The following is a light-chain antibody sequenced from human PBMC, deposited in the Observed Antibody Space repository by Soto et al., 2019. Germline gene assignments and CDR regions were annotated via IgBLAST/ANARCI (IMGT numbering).Light chain of an antibody. CDR3: QQFRGLWT. V-gene: IGKV3-20*01. Sequence: EIVLTQSPGTLSLSPGERATLSCRASQTVSNTYLAWYQQKPGQAPRLLIYGASSRATGIPDRFSGSGAATDFTLTISRLEPEDFAVYYWQQFRGLWTFGPGPKVEIK. CDR2: GAS. J-gene: IGKJ1*01. CDR1: QTVSNTY.